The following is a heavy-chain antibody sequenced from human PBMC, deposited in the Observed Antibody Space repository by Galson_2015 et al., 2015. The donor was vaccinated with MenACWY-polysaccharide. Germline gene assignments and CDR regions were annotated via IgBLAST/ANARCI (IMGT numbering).Heavy chain of an antibody. CDR3: ARIIARKYTFADS. D-gene: IGHD2-21*01. Sequence: SVKVSCKASGYKFTSYDINWVRQATGQGLEWMGWMNPNSGNTGYAQKIQGRVTMTSNSAMTTAYMELSSLRSEDTAVYYCARIIARKYTFADSWGQGTLVTVSS. CDR1: GYKFTSYD. V-gene: IGHV1-8*01. J-gene: IGHJ4*02. CDR2: MNPNSGNT.